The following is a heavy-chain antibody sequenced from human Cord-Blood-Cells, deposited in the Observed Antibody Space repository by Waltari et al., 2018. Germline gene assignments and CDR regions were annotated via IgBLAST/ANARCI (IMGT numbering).Heavy chain of an antibody. Sequence: QVQLVQSGAEVKKPGASVKVSCKASGYTFTSYAMHWVRQAPGQRLEWMGWINAGNGNTKYSQKFQGRVTSTRDTSASTAYMELSSLRSEDTAVYYCARGGDYGDYAEYFQHWGQGTLVTVSS. CDR1: GYTFTSYA. CDR2: INAGNGNT. CDR3: ARGGDYGDYAEYFQH. J-gene: IGHJ1*01. D-gene: IGHD4-17*01. V-gene: IGHV1-3*01.